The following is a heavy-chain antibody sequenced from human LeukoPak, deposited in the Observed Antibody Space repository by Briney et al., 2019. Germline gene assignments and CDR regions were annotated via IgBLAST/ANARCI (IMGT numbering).Heavy chain of an antibody. D-gene: IGHD4/OR15-4a*01. CDR3: ARPGGPNNWYFDL. CDR1: GGSISSYY. CDR2: IYYSRST. Sequence: PSETLSPTCTVSGGSISSYYWSWIRQPPGKGLEWIGYIYYSRSTNYNPSLKSRVTISVDTSKNQFSLKLSSVTAADTAVYYCARPGGPNNWYFDLWGRGTLVTVSS. J-gene: IGHJ2*01. V-gene: IGHV4-59*08.